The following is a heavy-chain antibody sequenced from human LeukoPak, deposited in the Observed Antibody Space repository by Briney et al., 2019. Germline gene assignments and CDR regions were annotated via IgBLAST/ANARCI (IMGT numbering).Heavy chain of an antibody. CDR1: GFTFSGYS. CDR3: VTDQGGERWFEP. Sequence: PGGSLRLSCAASGFTFSGYSMNWVRQAPGKGLEGVSSISSGSSFIYYADSVKGRFTVSTDNAKNSLYLQMNSLRAEDTAVYSCVTDQGGERWFEPSGQGTLGTVSS. CDR2: ISSGSSFI. J-gene: IGHJ5*02. V-gene: IGHV3-21*01.